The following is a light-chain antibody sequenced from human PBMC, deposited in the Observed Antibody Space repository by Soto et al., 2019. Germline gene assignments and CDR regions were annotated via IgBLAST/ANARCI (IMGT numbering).Light chain of an antibody. CDR2: GAS. CDR1: QSVSSSY. V-gene: IGKV3-20*01. CDR3: QQYGNSPWT. Sequence: EIVLTQSPGTLSLSPGERATLSCRASQSVSSSYLVWYQQKPGQAPTLLIYGASTRATGIPDRFSGSGSGADFTLTISRLAPEDVAVYYCQQYGNSPWTFGQGTKVEI. J-gene: IGKJ1*01.